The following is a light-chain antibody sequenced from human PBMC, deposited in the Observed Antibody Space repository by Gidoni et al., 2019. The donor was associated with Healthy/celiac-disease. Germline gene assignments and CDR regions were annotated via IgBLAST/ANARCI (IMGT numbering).Light chain of an antibody. CDR3: MQALQTPFT. Sequence: DIVMTQSPLSLPVTPGEPAAISCRSSQILLHSNEYNYLDWYLQKQGQSPQLLIYLVAHRASWVPDKFSGSGSCRDFTLKISSVVADDVGVFYCMQALQTPFTFGPXTKVDIK. V-gene: IGKV2-28*01. CDR1: QILLHSNEYNY. J-gene: IGKJ3*01. CDR2: LVA.